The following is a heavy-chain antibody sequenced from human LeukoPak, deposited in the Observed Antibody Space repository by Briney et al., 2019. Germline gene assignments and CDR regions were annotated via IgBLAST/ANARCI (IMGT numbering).Heavy chain of an antibody. CDR1: GGSISSSKYY. J-gene: IGHJ5*02. D-gene: IGHD2-15*01. CDR2: FYYSGTT. V-gene: IGHV4-39*01. CDR3: ARVPGDSCGTHCPTWFDP. Sequence: PSETLSLTCTVSGGSISSSKYYWGWIRQPPGKGLEWIGNFYYSGTTYYNPSLKSRVTISVDTSKNQLSLNLSSVTATDTAVYYCARVPGDSCGTHCPTWFDPWGQGTLVTVSS.